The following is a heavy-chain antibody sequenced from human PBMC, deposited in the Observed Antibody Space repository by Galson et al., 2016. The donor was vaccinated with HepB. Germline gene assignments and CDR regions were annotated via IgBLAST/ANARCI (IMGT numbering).Heavy chain of an antibody. J-gene: IGHJ4*02. V-gene: IGHV3-23*01. Sequence: SLRLSCAASGFTFGRYAMSWVRQATGKGLEWVSAISGDGGSTYYAGSVHGRLTSSRDRATNTMYLQMNSLRTDDTAVYYCARFTQEWLDRVYYFDYWGQGTLVTVSS. CDR3: ARFTQEWLDRVYYFDY. D-gene: IGHD6-19*01. CDR2: ISGDGGST. CDR1: GFTFGRYA.